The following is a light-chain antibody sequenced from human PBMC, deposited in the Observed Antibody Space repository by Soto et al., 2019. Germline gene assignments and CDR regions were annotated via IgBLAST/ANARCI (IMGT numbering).Light chain of an antibody. V-gene: IGLV2-14*01. Sequence: QSALTQPASVSGSPGQSITISCTGTSSDVGGYNYVSWYQQHPGKAPKLMIYEVSNRPSGVSNRFSGSTDGSSNSASLTISGLQTEDEADYYCQSYDSSFVMFGGGTKLTVL. CDR1: SSDVGGYNY. CDR3: QSYDSSFVM. J-gene: IGLJ3*02. CDR2: EVS.